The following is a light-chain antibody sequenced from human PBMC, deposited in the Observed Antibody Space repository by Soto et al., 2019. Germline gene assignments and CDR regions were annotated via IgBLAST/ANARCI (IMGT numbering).Light chain of an antibody. CDR2: ATS. CDR1: QGISSW. J-gene: IGKJ5*01. Sequence: DIQMTQSPSSVSASVGDRVTITCRASQGISSWLAWYQQRPGKAPKLLISATSTLQSGVPSRFRGSGSGTDFTLTSTSLQPEDLATYYCHQTDSLPVTFGQGTRLEIK. V-gene: IGKV1-12*01. CDR3: HQTDSLPVT.